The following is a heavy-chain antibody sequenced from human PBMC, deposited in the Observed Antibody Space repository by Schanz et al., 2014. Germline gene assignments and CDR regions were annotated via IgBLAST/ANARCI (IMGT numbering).Heavy chain of an antibody. CDR3: AKTPREYCNYDNCPNWFDS. CDR1: GFTFSAYY. J-gene: IGHJ5*01. CDR2: ISASGGTT. Sequence: EVQLVESGGGLVQPGGSLRLSCAASGFTFSAYYMDWVRQAPGEGLEWVSAISASGGTTYYADSVKGRFTISRDNSKNTLYLQMNSLRAEDTAVYYCAKTPREYCNYDNCPNWFDSWGQGTLVTASS. D-gene: IGHD2-15*01. V-gene: IGHV3-23*04.